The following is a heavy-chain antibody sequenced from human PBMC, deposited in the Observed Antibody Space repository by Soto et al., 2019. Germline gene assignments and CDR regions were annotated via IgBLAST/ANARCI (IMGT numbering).Heavy chain of an antibody. V-gene: IGHV4-61*08. CDR1: GGSVSSGGYY. CDR3: ARFLFYSTSWTYFDY. J-gene: IGHJ4*02. D-gene: IGHD6-13*01. CDR2: IFYSGST. Sequence: SETLSLTCTVSGGSVSSGGYYWSWIRQPPGKGLEWIGYIFYSGSTNYNPSLKSRVTISVDTSKNQFSLKLSSVTAADTAVYYCARFLFYSTSWTYFDYWGQGTLVTVSS.